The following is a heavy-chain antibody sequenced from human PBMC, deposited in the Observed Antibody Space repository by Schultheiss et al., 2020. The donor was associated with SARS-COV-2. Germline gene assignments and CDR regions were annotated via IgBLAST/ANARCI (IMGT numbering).Heavy chain of an antibody. CDR2: ISYDGSNK. V-gene: IGHV3-30*12. J-gene: IGHJ4*02. D-gene: IGHD3-22*01. Sequence: GGSLRLSCAASGFTFSSYGMHWVRQAPGKGLEWVAVISYDGSNKYYADSVKGRFTISRDNAKNSLYLQMNSLRAEDTAVYYCAGGPYYDSSEAPFDYWGQGALVTVSS. CDR1: GFTFSSYG. CDR3: AGGPYYDSSEAPFDY.